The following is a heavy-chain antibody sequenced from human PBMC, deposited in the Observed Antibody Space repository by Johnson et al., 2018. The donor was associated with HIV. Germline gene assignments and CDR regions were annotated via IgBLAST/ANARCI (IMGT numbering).Heavy chain of an antibody. J-gene: IGHJ3*02. V-gene: IGHV3-9*01. CDR3: AREGRGAPHDAFDI. CDR2: ISWNSGSI. D-gene: IGHD2-15*01. Sequence: LLVESGGGLVQPGRSLRLSCAASGFTFDDYAMHWVRQAPGKGLEWVSGISWNSGSIGYADSVKGRFTISRDNAKNSLYLQMNSLRAEDTAVYYCAREGRGAPHDAFDIWGQGTMVTVSS. CDR1: GFTFDDYA.